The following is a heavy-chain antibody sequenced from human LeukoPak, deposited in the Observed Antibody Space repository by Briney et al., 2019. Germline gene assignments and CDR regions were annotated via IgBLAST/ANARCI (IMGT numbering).Heavy chain of an antibody. CDR1: GYTFTGYY. CDR2: INPNSGGT. D-gene: IGHD4-11*01. Sequence: GESLKISCKGSGYTFTGYYMHWVRQAPGQGLERMGWINPNSGGTNYAQKFQGRVTMTRDTSISTAYMELSRLRSDDTAVYYCARAYPTGSLDAFDIWGQGTMVTVSS. V-gene: IGHV1-2*02. J-gene: IGHJ3*02. CDR3: ARAYPTGSLDAFDI.